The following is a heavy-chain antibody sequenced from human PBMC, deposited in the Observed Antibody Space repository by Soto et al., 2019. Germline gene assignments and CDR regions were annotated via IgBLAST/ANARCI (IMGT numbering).Heavy chain of an antibody. CDR3: AREYGNTISPLGVVIIPNYGMDV. J-gene: IGHJ6*02. CDR2: INSDGSST. V-gene: IGHV3-74*01. D-gene: IGHD3-3*01. CDR1: GFTFSSDW. Sequence: LRLSCAASGFTFSSDWMHWVRQAPGKGLVWVSRINSDGSSTSYADSVKGRFTISRDNAKNTLYLQMNSLRAEDTAVYYCAREYGNTISPLGVVIIPNYGMDVWGQGTTVTVSS.